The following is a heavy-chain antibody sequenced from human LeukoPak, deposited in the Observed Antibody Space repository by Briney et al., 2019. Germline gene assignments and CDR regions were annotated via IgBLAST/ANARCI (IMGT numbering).Heavy chain of an antibody. J-gene: IGHJ4*02. D-gene: IGHD5-18*01. Sequence: SETLSLTCAVYGGSFSGYHWNWIRQPPGKGLEYIGYIYYSGRINYNPSLKSRVTISVDTSKNWFSLRLTSVTAADTAVYYCARGQKYIYGYTVTELGSRYFDYWGQGTLVTVSS. CDR1: GGSFSGYH. V-gene: IGHV4-59*01. CDR3: ARGQKYIYGYTVTELGSRYFDY. CDR2: IYYSGRI.